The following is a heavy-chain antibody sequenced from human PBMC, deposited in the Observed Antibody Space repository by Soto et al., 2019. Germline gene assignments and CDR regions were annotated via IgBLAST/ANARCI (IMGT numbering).Heavy chain of an antibody. D-gene: IGHD3-22*01. Sequence: QVQLVQSVAEVKKPGSSVKVSCKASGDSFSSYAISWVRQAPGHGLEWMGRIIPLFGTPNYAQRVEGRVTITAYESTSTANMELSSLRSDDTAVYYCATGGNYYEPSALAYWGQGTLVNVSS. J-gene: IGHJ4*02. CDR3: ATGGNYYEPSALAY. CDR2: IIPLFGTP. CDR1: GDSFSSYA. V-gene: IGHV1-69*01.